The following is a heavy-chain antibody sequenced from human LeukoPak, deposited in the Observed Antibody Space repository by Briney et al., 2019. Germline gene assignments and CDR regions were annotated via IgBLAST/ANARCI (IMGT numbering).Heavy chain of an antibody. CDR2: IKDDGTKI. CDR1: GFTFSTSW. Sequence: GGSLRLSCATSGFTFSTSWMNWVRQAPGKGLEWVANIKDDGTKIYYLDSVKGRFTISRDNAKNSLYLQMNSLRAEDTAIYYCVGDVGISSSLWGQGTLVTVSS. D-gene: IGHD6-6*01. J-gene: IGHJ4*02. V-gene: IGHV3-7*01. CDR3: VGDVGISSSL.